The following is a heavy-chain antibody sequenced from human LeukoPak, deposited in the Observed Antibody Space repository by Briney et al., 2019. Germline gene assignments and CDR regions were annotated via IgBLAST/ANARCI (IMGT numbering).Heavy chain of an antibody. CDR3: AKDPSRDIVVD. Sequence: PGGSLRLSCAASGFTFSSYAMHWVRQAPGKGLEYVSAISSNGGSTYYANSVKGRFTISRDNSKNTLYLQMNSLRAEGTAVYYCAKDPSRDIVVDWGQGTLVTVSS. D-gene: IGHD2-2*01. CDR2: ISSNGGST. V-gene: IGHV3-64*01. J-gene: IGHJ4*02. CDR1: GFTFSSYA.